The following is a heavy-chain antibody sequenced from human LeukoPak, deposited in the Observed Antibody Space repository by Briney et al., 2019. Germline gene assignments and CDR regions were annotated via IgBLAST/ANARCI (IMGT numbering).Heavy chain of an antibody. Sequence: GGSLRLSCAASGFTLNNYAMSWVRQAPGKGLEWVSSISSSSSYIYYADSVKGRFTISRDNAKNSLYLQMNSLRAEDTAVYYCARDYIVFDYWGQGTLVTVSS. CDR1: GFTLNNYA. CDR2: ISSSSSYI. CDR3: ARDYIVFDY. D-gene: IGHD2-21*01. J-gene: IGHJ4*02. V-gene: IGHV3-21*01.